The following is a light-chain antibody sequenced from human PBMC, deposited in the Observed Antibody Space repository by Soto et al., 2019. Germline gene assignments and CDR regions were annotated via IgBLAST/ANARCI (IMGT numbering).Light chain of an antibody. CDR1: QSVSSY. V-gene: IGKV3-11*01. CDR2: DAS. CDR3: QRRSNWPLT. J-gene: IGKJ4*01. Sequence: EIVLTQSPATLSLSPGERATLSCRASQSVSSYLAWYQQKPGQAPRLLIYDASNRATGIPARFSGSGSGTDFPLPISRLEPEDFAVYYCQRRSNWPLTFGGGTKVEIK.